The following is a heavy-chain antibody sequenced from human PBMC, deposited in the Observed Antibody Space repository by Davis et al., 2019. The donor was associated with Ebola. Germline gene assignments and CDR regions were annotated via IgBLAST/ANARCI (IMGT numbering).Heavy chain of an antibody. D-gene: IGHD3-16*02. CDR2: IIPIFGTA. Sequence: SVQVSCKASAGTFSSYAISWVRQAPAQGLEWMGGIIPIFGTANYAQKFQGRVTITRDTSASTAYMELSSLRSEDTAVYYCSRGFTFGGVIALYYFDNWGQGTLVTVSS. V-gene: IGHV1-69*05. CDR3: SRGFTFGGVIALYYFDN. CDR1: AGTFSSYA. J-gene: IGHJ4*02.